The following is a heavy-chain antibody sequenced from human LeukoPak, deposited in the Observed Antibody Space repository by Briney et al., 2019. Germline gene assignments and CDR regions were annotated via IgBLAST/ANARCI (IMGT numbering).Heavy chain of an antibody. J-gene: IGHJ6*02. CDR2: ISSSSSTI. V-gene: IGHV3-48*04. CDR1: GFTFSSYS. CDR3: ARDPVTNYYYYYGMDV. D-gene: IGHD4-17*01. Sequence: GGSLRLSCAASGFTFSSYSMNWVRQAPGKGLEWVSYISSSSSTIYYADSVKGRFTISRGNAKNSLYLQMNSLRAEDTAVYYCARDPVTNYYYYYGMDVWGQGTTVTVSS.